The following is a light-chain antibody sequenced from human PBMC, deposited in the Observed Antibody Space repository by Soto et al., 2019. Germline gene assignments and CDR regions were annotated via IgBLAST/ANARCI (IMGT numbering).Light chain of an antibody. Sequence: EIVLTQSPATLSLSPGERATLSCRASQSVSIYLAWYQQKPGQAPRLLIYDASNRATGIPARFSGSGSGTDFTLTISSLGPEDFAVYYCQQCTSWPLLSVGGGTKVEIK. CDR3: QQCTSWPLLS. J-gene: IGKJ4*01. CDR2: DAS. V-gene: IGKV3-11*01. CDR1: QSVSIY.